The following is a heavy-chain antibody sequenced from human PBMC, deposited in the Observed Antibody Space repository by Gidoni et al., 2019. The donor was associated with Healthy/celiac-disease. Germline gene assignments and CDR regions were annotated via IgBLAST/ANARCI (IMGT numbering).Heavy chain of an antibody. CDR2: ISSSGSTI. V-gene: IGHV3-11*01. D-gene: IGHD4-17*01. J-gene: IGHJ4*02. CDR3: ARERMTTVTTYYFDY. CDR1: GFTFITNY. Sequence: QVQLVESGGGLVKPGGSLRPSCAASGFTFITNYMSWIRQAPGKGLEWVSYISSSGSTIYYADSVKGRFTISRDNAKNSLYLQMNSLRAEDTAVYYCARERMTTVTTYYFDYWGQGTLVTVSS.